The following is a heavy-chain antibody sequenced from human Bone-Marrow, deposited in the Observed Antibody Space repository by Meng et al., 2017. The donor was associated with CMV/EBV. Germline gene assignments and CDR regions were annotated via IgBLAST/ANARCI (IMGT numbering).Heavy chain of an antibody. CDR2: ISNSGSTI. J-gene: IGHJ6*02. V-gene: IGHV3-11*04. CDR3: ARDWGIVVVTGMDV. CDR1: GFIFSDYY. D-gene: IGHD3-22*01. Sequence: GESLKISCAASGFIFSDYYMNWVRQAPGKGLEWVSYISNSGSTIYYADSVKGRFTISRDNAKNSLYLQMNSLRAEDTAVYYCARDWGIVVVTGMDVWGQGTTVTVSS.